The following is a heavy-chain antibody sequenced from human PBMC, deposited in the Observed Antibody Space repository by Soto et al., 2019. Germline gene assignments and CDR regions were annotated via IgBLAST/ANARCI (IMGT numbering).Heavy chain of an antibody. D-gene: IGHD2-15*01. V-gene: IGHV3-23*01. Sequence: EVQLLESGGGLVQPGGSLRLSCVASGFTFPDYAMHWVRQAPGKGLEWVSGISGSGDKTFYADSVKGRFTISRANSEKTLYLEMRSLRAEDTAVYYCASDRKDIAVAIATTPFDCCGQGTLVTVSS. CDR3: ASDRKDIAVAIATTPFDC. J-gene: IGHJ4*02. CDR2: ISGSGDKT. CDR1: GFTFPDYA.